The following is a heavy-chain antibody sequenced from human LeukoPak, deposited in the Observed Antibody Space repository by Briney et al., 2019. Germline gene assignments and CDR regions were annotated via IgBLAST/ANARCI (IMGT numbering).Heavy chain of an antibody. CDR3: ARDGYYDFWSGYPDRFDY. CDR1: GYTFTSYG. V-gene: IGHV1-18*01. D-gene: IGHD3-3*01. Sequence: ASVKVSCKASGYTFTSYGISWVRQAPGQGLEWMGWISAYNGNTNYAQKLQGRVTMTTDTSTSTAYMELRSLRSDDTAVYYCARDGYYDFWSGYPDRFDYWGQGTLVTVSS. CDR2: ISAYNGNT. J-gene: IGHJ4*02.